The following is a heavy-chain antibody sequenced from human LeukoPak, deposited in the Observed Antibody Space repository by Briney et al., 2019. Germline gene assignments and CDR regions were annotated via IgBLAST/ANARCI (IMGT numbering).Heavy chain of an antibody. D-gene: IGHD5-12*01. Sequence: PGGSLRLSCAASGFTFSSFGMNWVRQAPGKGLEWVSVISGRGGRSYYADSVTGRFTISRDNSRNTLYLQMHSVRAEDTAVYYCAKGGYSGYDFRYYFESWGQGTLVTVSS. J-gene: IGHJ4*02. V-gene: IGHV3-23*01. CDR3: AKGGYSGYDFRYYFES. CDR2: ISGRGGRS. CDR1: GFTFSSFG.